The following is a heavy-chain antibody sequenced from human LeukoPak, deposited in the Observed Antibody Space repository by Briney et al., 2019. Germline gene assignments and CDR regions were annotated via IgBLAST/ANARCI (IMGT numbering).Heavy chain of an antibody. CDR2: IYYSGST. J-gene: IGHJ4*02. Sequence: PSETLSLTCTVSGGSISSSSYYWGWIRQPPGKGLEWIVSIYYSGSTYYNPSLKSRVTISVDTSKNQFSLKLSSVTAADTAVYYCARRDVLTVYAIQYWGQGTLVTVSS. CDR1: GGSISSSSYY. V-gene: IGHV4-39*01. CDR3: ARRDVLTVYAIQY. D-gene: IGHD2-8*01.